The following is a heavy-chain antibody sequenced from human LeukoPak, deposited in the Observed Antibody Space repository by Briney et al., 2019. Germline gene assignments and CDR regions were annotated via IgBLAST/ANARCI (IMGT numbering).Heavy chain of an antibody. CDR2: IKQDGSEK. Sequence: GGSLRLSCAASGFTFSSYWMSWVRQAPGKGLEWVANIKQDGSEKYYVGSVKGRFTISRDNAKNSLYLQMNSLRAEDTAVYYCARGDYGDYMDVWGKGTTVTVSS. V-gene: IGHV3-7*01. CDR1: GFTFSSYW. J-gene: IGHJ6*03. D-gene: IGHD4-17*01. CDR3: ARGDYGDYMDV.